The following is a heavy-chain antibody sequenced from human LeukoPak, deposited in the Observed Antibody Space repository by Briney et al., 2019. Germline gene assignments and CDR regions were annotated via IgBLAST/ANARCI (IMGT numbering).Heavy chain of an antibody. CDR2: IYHSGST. CDR1: GGSISSGGYS. V-gene: IGHV4-30-2*01. D-gene: IGHD6-13*01. J-gene: IGHJ5*02. CDR3: ARGFYSSSWYDNWFDP. Sequence: SSETLSLTCAVSGGSISSGGYSWSWIRQPPGKGLEWIGHIYHSGSTYYNPSLKSRVTISVDRSKNQFSLKLSSVTAADTAVYYCARGFYSSSWYDNWFDPWGQGTLVTVSS.